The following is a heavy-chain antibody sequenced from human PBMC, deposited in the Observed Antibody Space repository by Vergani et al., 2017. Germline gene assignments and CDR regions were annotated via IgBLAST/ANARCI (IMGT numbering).Heavy chain of an antibody. D-gene: IGHD7-27*01. CDR2: RCPSGST. CDR1: GAPISYWC. J-gene: IGHJ4*02. CDR3: AAGAGPFDI. Sequence: QVQMQESGPGLVKTSETLSLTCSASGAPISYWCWSWLRQPAGKGLEWIGRRCPSGSTNYKTSLKRRVTMSIDKSKNQFSLRLTSVTAADTTVYYCAAGAGPFDIWGQGTLVTVSS. V-gene: IGHV4-4*07.